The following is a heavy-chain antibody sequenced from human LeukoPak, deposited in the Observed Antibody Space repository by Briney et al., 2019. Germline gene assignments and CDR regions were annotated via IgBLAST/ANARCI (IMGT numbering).Heavy chain of an antibody. V-gene: IGHV1-46*01. D-gene: IGHD2-15*01. Sequence: ASVKVSCKASGYTFTSYYMHWVRQAPGQGLEWMGIINPSGGSTSYAQKFQGRVTMTRDTSTSTVYMELSSLRSEDTAVYYCARDLRDLVVVAARGYYYYGMDVWGQGTTVTVSS. CDR1: GYTFTSYY. CDR2: INPSGGST. CDR3: ARDLRDLVVVAARGYYYYGMDV. J-gene: IGHJ6*02.